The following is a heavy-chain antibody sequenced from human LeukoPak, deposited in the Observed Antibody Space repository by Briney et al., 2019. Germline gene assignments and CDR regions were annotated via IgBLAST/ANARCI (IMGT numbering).Heavy chain of an antibody. V-gene: IGHV4-4*09. J-gene: IGHJ3*02. CDR3: ARQKCTSTSCLTKNAFDI. Sequence: SETLSLTCTVSGSISSYYWSWIRQPPGKGLEWIGYIYTSGSTNYNPSLKSRVTISVDTSKNQFSLDLSSVTAADTDVYYCARQKCTSTSCLTKNAFDIWRQGTMVSVSS. CDR2: IYTSGST. D-gene: IGHD2-2*01. CDR1: GSISSYY.